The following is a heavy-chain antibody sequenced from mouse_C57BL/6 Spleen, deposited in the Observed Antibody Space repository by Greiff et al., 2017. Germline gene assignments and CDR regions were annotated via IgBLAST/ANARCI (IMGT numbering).Heavy chain of an antibody. Sequence: VQLQQPGAELVKPGASVKMSCKASGYTFTSYWITWVKQRPGQGLEWIGDIYPGSGSTNYNEKFKSKATLTVDTSSSTAYMQLSSLTSEDSAVYYCARPYYGSSRAWFAYWGQGTLVTVAA. CDR3: ARPYYGSSRAWFAY. D-gene: IGHD1-1*01. CDR2: IYPGSGST. V-gene: IGHV1-55*01. J-gene: IGHJ3*01. CDR1: GYTFTSYW.